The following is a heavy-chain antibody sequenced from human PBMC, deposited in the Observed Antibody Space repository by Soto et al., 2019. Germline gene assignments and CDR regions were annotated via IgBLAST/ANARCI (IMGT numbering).Heavy chain of an antibody. Sequence: GGSLRLSCAASGFTFDDYAMHWVRQAPGKGLEWVSGISWNSGSIGYADSVKGRFTISRDNAKNSLYLQMNSLRAEDTALYYCAKGLRFLEWLFAYWGQGTLVTVSS. CDR2: ISWNSGSI. V-gene: IGHV3-9*01. CDR1: GFTFDDYA. D-gene: IGHD3-3*01. J-gene: IGHJ4*02. CDR3: AKGLRFLEWLFAY.